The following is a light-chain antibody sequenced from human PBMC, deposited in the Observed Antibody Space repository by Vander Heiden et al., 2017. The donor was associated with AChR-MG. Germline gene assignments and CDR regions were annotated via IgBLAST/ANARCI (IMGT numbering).Light chain of an antibody. V-gene: IGKV1-39*01. J-gene: IGKJ1*01. CDR2: TAS. Sequence: IQMTQSPSSLSASVGDRVTITCRASQSISSYLTWYQQKPGEPPKLLIYTASSLQSGVPSRFSGSGSGTDFTLTISSLQPEDFATYYCQQSYSSPRTFGQGTKVEIK. CDR3: QQSYSSPRT. CDR1: QSISSY.